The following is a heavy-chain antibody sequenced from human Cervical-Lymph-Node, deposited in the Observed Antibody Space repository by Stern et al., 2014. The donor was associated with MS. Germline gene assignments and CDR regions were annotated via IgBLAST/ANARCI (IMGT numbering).Heavy chain of an antibody. CDR1: GFIFSNYG. CDR3: ARDYEKWLRIAGY. J-gene: IGHJ4*02. Sequence: VQLVESGGGVVQPGRSLRVSCAASGFIFSNYGMHCVRQAPGKGLEWVAVIWNDGSGRYYGDSVKGRFTISRDNSKNTLYLHMDSLTAEDTAVYYCARDYEKWLRIAGYWGQGTLVTVSS. CDR2: IWNDGSGR. V-gene: IGHV3-33*01. D-gene: IGHD5-12*01.